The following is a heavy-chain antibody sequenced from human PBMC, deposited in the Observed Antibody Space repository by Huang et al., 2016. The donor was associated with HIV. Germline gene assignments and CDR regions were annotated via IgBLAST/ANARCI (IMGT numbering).Heavy chain of an antibody. CDR3: ARLWLWSGYDGNWFDP. CDR1: GYSFTSYW. V-gene: IGHV5-51*01. D-gene: IGHD3-3*01. Sequence: EVQLVQSGAEVKKPGESLKISCKGSGYSFTSYWIGWVRQLPGKGLEWMWIIDPGDSDNRYSPSFQGQVTSSADKSISTAYLQWSSLKASDTAMYYCARLWLWSGYDGNWFDPWGQGTLVTVSS. CDR2: IDPGDSDN. J-gene: IGHJ5*02.